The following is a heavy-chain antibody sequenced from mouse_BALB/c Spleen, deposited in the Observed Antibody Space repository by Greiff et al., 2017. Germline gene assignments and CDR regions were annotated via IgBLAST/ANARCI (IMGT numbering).Heavy chain of an antibody. V-gene: IGHV3-6*02. J-gene: IGHJ4*01. CDR3: AMDY. CDR2: ISYNGSN. Sequence: EVKLQESGPGLVKPSQSLSLTCSVTGYSITSGYYWNWIRQFPGNKLEWMGYISYNGSNNYNPSLKNRISITRDTSKNQFFLKLNSVTTEDTATYYCAMDYWGQGTSVTVSS. CDR1: GYSITSGYY.